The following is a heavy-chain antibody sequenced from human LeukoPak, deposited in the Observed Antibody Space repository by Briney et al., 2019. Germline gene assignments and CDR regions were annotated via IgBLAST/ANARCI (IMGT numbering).Heavy chain of an antibody. V-gene: IGHV4-34*01. Sequence: PSETLSLTCAVYGGSFSGYYWSWIRQPPGKGLEWIGEVNHSGSTNYNPSLKSRLTISVDTSKNQFSLKLSSVTAEDTVVYYCARVVRYYYDSSGYESKYYFDYWGQGTLVTVSS. J-gene: IGHJ4*02. D-gene: IGHD3-22*01. CDR1: GGSFSGYY. CDR3: ARVVRYYYDSSGYESKYYFDY. CDR2: VNHSGST.